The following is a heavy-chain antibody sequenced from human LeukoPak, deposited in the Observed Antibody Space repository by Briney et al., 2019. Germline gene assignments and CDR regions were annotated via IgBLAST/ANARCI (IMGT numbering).Heavy chain of an antibody. CDR1: GGSVSSYY. V-gene: IGHV4-59*02. CDR3: ARNSGWYFDL. Sequence: SETLSLTCTVSGGSVSSYYWNWIRQPPGRGLERIGYIYYSGSTNYNPSLKSRVTISVDTSKNQFSLRLTSVTAADTAVYYCARNSGWYFDLWGRGTLVTVSS. CDR2: IYYSGST. D-gene: IGHD1-7*01. J-gene: IGHJ2*01.